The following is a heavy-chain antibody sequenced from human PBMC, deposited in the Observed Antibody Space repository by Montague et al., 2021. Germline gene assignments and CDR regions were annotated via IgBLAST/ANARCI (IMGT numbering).Heavy chain of an antibody. CDR3: ARVWEWLSFGYYHYSMDV. CDR2: LYSGGPT. Sequence: SLRLSCAASGFTVRTNYMSWVRQAPGKGLEWVSVLYSGGPTYYADSVKGRFTISRDNSKNTVNLQMNSLRAEDTAVYYCARVWEWLSFGYYHYSMDVWGQGTTVTVSS. CDR1: GFTVRTNY. D-gene: IGHD3-16*02. J-gene: IGHJ6*02. V-gene: IGHV3-53*01.